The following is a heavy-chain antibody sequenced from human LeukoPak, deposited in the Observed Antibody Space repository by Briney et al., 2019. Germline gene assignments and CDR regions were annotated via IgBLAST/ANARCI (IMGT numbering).Heavy chain of an antibody. CDR3: ASRTPSIAALLGYYYMDV. J-gene: IGHJ6*03. CDR2: IYYTGST. CDR1: GGSISSSNW. D-gene: IGHD6-6*01. V-gene: IGHV4-4*02. Sequence: PSETLSLTCAVSGGSISSSNWWSWIRQPPGKGLEWIGSIYYTGSTYYNPSLKSRVTISVDTSKNQFSLKLSSLTAADTAVYYCASRTPSIAALLGYYYMDVWGKGTTVTVSS.